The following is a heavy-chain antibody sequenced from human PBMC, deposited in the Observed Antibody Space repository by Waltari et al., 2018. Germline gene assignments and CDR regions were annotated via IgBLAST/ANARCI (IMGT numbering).Heavy chain of an antibody. CDR1: GGSISSDY. Sequence: QVQLQESGPGLVKPSETLSLTCTVSGGSISSDYWSWIRRTPGKGLEWIGYIYYSGSTNYNPSLKSRVTISVDTSKNQFSLKLSSVTAADTAVYYCARVPSAATQGGYYYYYYMDVWGKGTTVTISS. J-gene: IGHJ6*03. CDR3: ARVPSAATQGGYYYYYYMDV. D-gene: IGHD2-15*01. CDR2: IYYSGST. V-gene: IGHV4-59*01.